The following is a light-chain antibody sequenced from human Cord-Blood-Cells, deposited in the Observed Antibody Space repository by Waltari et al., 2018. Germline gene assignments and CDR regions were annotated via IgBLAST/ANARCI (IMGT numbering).Light chain of an antibody. V-gene: IGKV1-39*01. Sequence: DIQMTQSPSSLSASVGDRVTITCRASQSISSYLNWYQHKPGKAPKLLIYAASSLQSGVPSRFSGSGSGTDFTLTISSLQPEDFATYYCQQSYSTTFGGGTKVEMK. J-gene: IGKJ4*01. CDR2: AAS. CDR1: QSISSY. CDR3: QQSYSTT.